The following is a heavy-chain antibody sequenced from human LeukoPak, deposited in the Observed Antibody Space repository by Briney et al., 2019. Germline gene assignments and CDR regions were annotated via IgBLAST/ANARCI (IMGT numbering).Heavy chain of an antibody. CDR2: IIRKTHDGPT. J-gene: IGHJ5*02. CDR1: GYTFSNAW. CDR3: STDGYCSGGSGESRPVRT. D-gene: IGHD2-15*01. V-gene: IGHV3-15*01. Sequence: GGSLTLFCAASGYTFSNAWMSWLRQAPGKGLEWVGRIIRKTHDGPTDYAAPVNGRFTVLRNDSKNTLYLQMNSMKTEDTAVYYCSTDGYCSGGSGESRPVRTWGQGTLVTVSS.